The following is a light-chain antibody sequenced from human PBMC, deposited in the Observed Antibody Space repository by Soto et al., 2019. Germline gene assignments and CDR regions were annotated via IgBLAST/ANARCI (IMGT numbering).Light chain of an antibody. J-gene: IGLJ2*01. CDR3: KSYDSSLRGV. CDR1: SSNIGAGYD. CDR2: GNS. Sequence: QSVLTQPPSVSGAPGQRVTISCTGSSSNIGAGYDVHWYQQLPGTAPKLLIYGNSNRPSGVPDRFSGSKSGTSASLAITGLRAEDEADYYCKSYDSSLRGVFGGGTKVTVL. V-gene: IGLV1-40*01.